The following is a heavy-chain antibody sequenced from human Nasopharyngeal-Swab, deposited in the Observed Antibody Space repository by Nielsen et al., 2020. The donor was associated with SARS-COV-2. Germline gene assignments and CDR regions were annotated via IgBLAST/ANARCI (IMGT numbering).Heavy chain of an antibody. CDR1: GYTLTELS. Sequence: ASVKVSCKVSGYTLTELSMHWVRQAPGKGLEWMGGFDPEDGETIYAQKFQGRVTMTEDTSTDTAYMELSSLRSEDTAVYYCATAPTIVVVPAAMVSVSWYYYYGMDVWGQGTTVTVSS. V-gene: IGHV1-24*01. CDR2: FDPEDGET. D-gene: IGHD2-2*01. CDR3: ATAPTIVVVPAAMVSVSWYYYYGMDV. J-gene: IGHJ6*02.